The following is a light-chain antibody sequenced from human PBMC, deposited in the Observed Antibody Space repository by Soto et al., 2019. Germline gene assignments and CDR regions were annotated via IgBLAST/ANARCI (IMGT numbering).Light chain of an antibody. V-gene: IGLV3-21*02. J-gene: IGLJ1*01. CDR2: DDS. Sequence: SYELTQPPSVSVAPGQTARITCGGNNIGSKSVHWSQQKPGQAPVLVVYDDSDRPSGIPERFSGSNSGNMATLTISRVEAGDEADYYCQVWDSGTDHYVFGTGTKVTVL. CDR1: NIGSKS. CDR3: QVWDSGTDHYV.